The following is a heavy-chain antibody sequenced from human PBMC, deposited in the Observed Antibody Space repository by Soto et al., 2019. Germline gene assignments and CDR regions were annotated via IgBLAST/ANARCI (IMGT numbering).Heavy chain of an antibody. J-gene: IGHJ4*02. Sequence: QVQLVESGGGVVQPGRSLRLSCAASGFTFSSYAMHWVRQAPGKGLEWVAVISYDGSNKHYADSVKGRFTISRDNSKNTLYLQMNSLRAEDTAVYYCAREIERLLGCWGQGTLVTVSS. V-gene: IGHV3-30*04. CDR3: AREIERLLGC. D-gene: IGHD3-3*01. CDR1: GFTFSSYA. CDR2: ISYDGSNK.